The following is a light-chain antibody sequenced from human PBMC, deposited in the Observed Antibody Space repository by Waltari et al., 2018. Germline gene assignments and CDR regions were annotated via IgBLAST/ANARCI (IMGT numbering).Light chain of an antibody. J-gene: IGLJ3*02. V-gene: IGLV2-14*03. Sequence: QSALTQPASVSGSPGQSITISCAGTSRDIGAYDYVSWYQQHPGKAPKLIIFGVSNRPSGVSNRFSASKSANTASLTISGLQAEDEADYFGSSCRTNTYTWVFGGGTRLTVL. CDR2: GVS. CDR3: SSCRTNTYTWV. CDR1: SRDIGAYDY.